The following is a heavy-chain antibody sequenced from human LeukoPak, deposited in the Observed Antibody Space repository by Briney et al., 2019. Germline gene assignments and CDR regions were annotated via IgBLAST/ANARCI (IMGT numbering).Heavy chain of an antibody. CDR2: ISSSGSTI. CDR3: ARTLRVWFGELPTPNFDY. J-gene: IGHJ4*02. Sequence: GGSLRLSCAASGFTFSSYEMNWVRQAPGKGLEWVSYISSSGSTIYYADSVKGRFTISRDNAKNLLYLQMNSLRAEDTAVYYCARTLRVWFGELPTPNFDYWGQGTLVTVSS. V-gene: IGHV3-48*03. CDR1: GFTFSSYE. D-gene: IGHD3-10*01.